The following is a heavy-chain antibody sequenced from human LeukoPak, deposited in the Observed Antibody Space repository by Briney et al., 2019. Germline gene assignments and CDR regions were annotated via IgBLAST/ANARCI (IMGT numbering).Heavy chain of an antibody. D-gene: IGHD6-13*01. CDR3: ARGSRSSSSYFDY. J-gene: IGHJ4*02. CDR2: TYYRCKWYY. Sequence: QTLSVTRLISGDIHPSNSSTGTWITRSPSRGLGWLGWTYYRCKWYYAYALSVKSRITINPETSKNQFSLQLNSVTPEDTAVYYWARGSRSSSSYFDYWGQGTLVTVSS. V-gene: IGHV6-1*01. CDR1: GDIHPSNSST.